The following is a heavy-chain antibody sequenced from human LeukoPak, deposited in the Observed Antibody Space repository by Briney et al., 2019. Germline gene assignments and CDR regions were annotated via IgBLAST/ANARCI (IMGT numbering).Heavy chain of an antibody. CDR1: GGSISSSSYY. D-gene: IGHD2-21*02. V-gene: IGHV4-39*07. Sequence: TSETLSLTCTVSGGSISSSSYYWGWIRQPPGKGLEWIGSIYYSGSTYYNPSLKSRVTISVDTSKNQFSLKLSSVTAADTAVYYCARDYCGGDCCFDYWGQGTLVTVSS. CDR2: IYYSGST. CDR3: ARDYCGGDCCFDY. J-gene: IGHJ4*02.